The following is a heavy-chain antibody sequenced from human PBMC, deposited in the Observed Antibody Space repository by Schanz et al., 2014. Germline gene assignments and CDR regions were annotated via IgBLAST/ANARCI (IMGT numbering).Heavy chain of an antibody. Sequence: QVQLVQSGAEVKKPGASVKVSCKASGYTFTNFFLHWVRQAPGQGLEWMGIINPSGGSTRYGQKFQGRVTMTTDTSTSTSYMELTSLRFDDTAVYYCATMWGYCTATACQILEVLDVWGQGTMVTVSS. CDR1: GYTFTNFF. V-gene: IGHV1-46*01. CDR3: ATMWGYCTATACQILEVLDV. D-gene: IGHD2-8*02. J-gene: IGHJ3*01. CDR2: INPSGGST.